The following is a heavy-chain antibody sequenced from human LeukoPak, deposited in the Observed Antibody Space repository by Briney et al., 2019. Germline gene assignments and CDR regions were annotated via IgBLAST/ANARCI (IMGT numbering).Heavy chain of an antibody. V-gene: IGHV3-33*06. J-gene: IGHJ5*01. D-gene: IGHD3-10*01. Sequence: PGKSLRLSCAASGFTFSSYGMHWVRQAPGKGLEWVALIWYDGSNKYYADSVKGRFTISRDNSKNTLYLQMTSLRVEDTAVYFCAKTFYYGSGLYYYTFDSWGQGTLVTVSS. CDR1: GFTFSSYG. CDR3: AKTFYYGSGLYYYTFDS. CDR2: IWYDGSNK.